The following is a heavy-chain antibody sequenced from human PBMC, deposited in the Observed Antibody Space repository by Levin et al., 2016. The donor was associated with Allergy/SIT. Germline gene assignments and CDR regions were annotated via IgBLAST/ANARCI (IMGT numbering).Heavy chain of an antibody. CDR1: GFTFSTNS. D-gene: IGHD5-18*01. Sequence: GESLKISCAASGFTFSTNSLNWVRQAPGKGLEWVSSISSSSKNIYYADSVKGRFTISRDDAQNSLYLQMNSLRAEDTAVYYCARVFVDTAIMGGYYFDYWGQGTLVTVSS. V-gene: IGHV3-21*01. CDR3: ARVFVDTAIMGGYYFDY. J-gene: IGHJ4*02. CDR2: ISSSSKNI.